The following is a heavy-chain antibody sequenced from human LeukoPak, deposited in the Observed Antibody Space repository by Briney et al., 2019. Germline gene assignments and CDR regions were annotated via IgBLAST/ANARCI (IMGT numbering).Heavy chain of an antibody. J-gene: IGHJ4*02. Sequence: SETLSLTCTVSGGSISSYYWSWIRQPPGKGLEWIGYIYYSGSTNYNPSLKSRVTISVDTSKNQFSLKLSSVTAADTAVYYCARRLSSGSTGGDYWGQGTLVTVSS. CDR3: ARRLSSGSTGGDY. V-gene: IGHV4-59*08. CDR1: GGSISSYY. CDR2: IYYSGST. D-gene: IGHD3-22*01.